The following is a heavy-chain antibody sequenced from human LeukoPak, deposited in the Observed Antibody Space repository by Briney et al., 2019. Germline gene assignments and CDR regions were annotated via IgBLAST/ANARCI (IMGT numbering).Heavy chain of an antibody. CDR3: ARRCVTVTTVLDFDY. CDR1: GGSISSSNW. CDR2: INHSGST. V-gene: IGHV4-4*02. J-gene: IGHJ4*02. Sequence: SETLSLTCAVSGGSISSSNWWSWVRQPPGKGLEWIGEINHSGSTNYNPSLKSRVTISVDTSKNQFSLKLSSVTAADTAVYYCARRCVTVTTVLDFDYWGQGTLVTVSS. D-gene: IGHD4-17*01.